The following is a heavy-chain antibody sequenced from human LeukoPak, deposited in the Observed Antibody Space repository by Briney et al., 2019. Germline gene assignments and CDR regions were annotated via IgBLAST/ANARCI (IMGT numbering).Heavy chain of an antibody. CDR2: IWYDGSNK. V-gene: IGHV3-33*08. CDR1: GFTFSSYG. CDR3: ARESRSVAFDI. Sequence: GGSLRLSCAASGFTFSSYGMHWVRQAPGKGLEWVAVIWYDGSNKYYADSVKGRFTISRDNSKNTLYLQMNSLRAEDTAVYYCARESRSVAFDIWGQGTMVTVSS. D-gene: IGHD2-15*01. J-gene: IGHJ3*02.